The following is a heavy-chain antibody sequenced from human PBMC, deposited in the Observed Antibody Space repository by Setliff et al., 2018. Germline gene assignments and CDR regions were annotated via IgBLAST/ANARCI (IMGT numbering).Heavy chain of an antibody. CDR2: IHHGGTT. CDR3: ARREMTTVTTGGIDY. J-gene: IGHJ4*02. D-gene: IGHD4-4*01. Sequence: KPSETLSLTCAVSGGSISSSNWWSWVRQAPGKGLEWIGEIHHGGTTNYNPSLKSRVTMSVDKSKNQFSLKLSSVTAADTAVYYCARREMTTVTTGGIDYWGQGTLVTVSS. CDR1: GGSISSSNW. V-gene: IGHV4-4*02.